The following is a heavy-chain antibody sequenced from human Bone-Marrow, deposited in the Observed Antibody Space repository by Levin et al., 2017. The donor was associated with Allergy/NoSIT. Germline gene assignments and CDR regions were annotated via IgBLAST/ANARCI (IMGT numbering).Heavy chain of an antibody. D-gene: IGHD3-16*01. CDR1: GFTFSSYW. Sequence: PGGSLRLSCAASGFTFSSYWMHWVRQDPGKGLVWVSRINSDGSSTSYADSVKGRFTISRDNAKNTLYLQMNSLEDEDTAVYDCGRALSGGVDLWGQGTLVTVSS. CDR2: INSDGSST. CDR3: GRALSGGVDL. J-gene: IGHJ5*02. V-gene: IGHV3-74*01.